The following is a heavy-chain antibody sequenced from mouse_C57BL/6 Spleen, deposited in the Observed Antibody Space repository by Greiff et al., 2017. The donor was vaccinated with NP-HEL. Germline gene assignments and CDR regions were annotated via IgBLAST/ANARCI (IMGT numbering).Heavy chain of an antibody. V-gene: IGHV5-16*01. Sequence: EVQLVESEGGLVQPGSSMKLSCTASGFTFSDYYMAWVRQVPEKGLEWVANINYDGSSTYYLDSLKSRFIISRDNAKNILYLQMSSLKSEDTATYYCARGGGGFFDYWGQGTTLTVSS. CDR3: ARGGGGFFDY. CDR1: GFTFSDYY. CDR2: INYDGSST. J-gene: IGHJ2*01.